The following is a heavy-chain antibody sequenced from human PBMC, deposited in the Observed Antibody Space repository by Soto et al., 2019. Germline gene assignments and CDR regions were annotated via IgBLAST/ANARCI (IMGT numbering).Heavy chain of an antibody. CDR1: GFTFDDYT. V-gene: IGHV3-43*01. D-gene: IGHD6-13*01. J-gene: IGHJ4*02. Sequence: EVQLVESGGVVVQPGGSLRLSCAASGFTFDDYTMHWVRQAPGKGLEWVSLISWDGGSTYYADSVKGRFTISRDNSKNSLYLQMNSLRTEDTALYYCAKVLIGDGLGGAPGIAAAGTSEYFDYWGQGTLVTVSS. CDR3: AKVLIGDGLGGAPGIAAAGTSEYFDY. CDR2: ISWDGGST.